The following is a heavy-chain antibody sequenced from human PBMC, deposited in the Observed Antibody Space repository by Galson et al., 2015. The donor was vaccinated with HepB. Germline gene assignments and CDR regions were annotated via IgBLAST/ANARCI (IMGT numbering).Heavy chain of an antibody. CDR2: ISYDGSNK. CDR1: GFTFGSYA. Sequence: SLRLSCAASGFTFGSYAMHWVRQAPGKGLEWVAVISYDGSNKYYADSVKGRFTISRDNSKNTLYLQMNSLRAEDTAVYYCARGNELWPLDYWGQGTLVTVSS. J-gene: IGHJ4*02. D-gene: IGHD5-18*01. V-gene: IGHV3-30*04. CDR3: ARGNELWPLDY.